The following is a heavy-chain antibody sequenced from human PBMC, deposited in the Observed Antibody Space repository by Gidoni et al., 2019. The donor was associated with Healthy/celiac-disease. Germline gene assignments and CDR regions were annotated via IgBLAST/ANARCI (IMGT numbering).Heavy chain of an antibody. D-gene: IGHD2-15*01. CDR3: ARDQIVVTGGAGYYYYGMDV. CDR2: ISAYNGNT. V-gene: IGHV1-18*01. CDR1: GYTFTSYG. J-gene: IGHJ6*02. Sequence: QVQLVQSGAEVKKPGASVKVSCKASGYTFTSYGIIWVRQAPGQGLEWMGWISAYNGNTNYAQKLQGRVTMTTDTSTSTAYMELRSLRSDDTAVYYCARDQIVVTGGAGYYYYGMDVWGQGTTVTVSS.